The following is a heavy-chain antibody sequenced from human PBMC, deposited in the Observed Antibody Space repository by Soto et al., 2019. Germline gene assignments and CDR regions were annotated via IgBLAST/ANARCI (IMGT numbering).Heavy chain of an antibody. V-gene: IGHV4-61*01. CDR3: ARDTYYYDTNGYYYFDY. CDR1: GDSVTSGTYY. J-gene: IGHJ4*02. Sequence: TLSLTCTVSGDSVTSGTYYWTWIRQTPGKGLEWIGYISYSERANYNPSLKSRVTISIDTSKNQFSLKLSSVTAADTAVYYCARDTYYYDTNGYYYFDYWGRGTLVTAPQ. D-gene: IGHD3-22*01. CDR2: ISYSERA.